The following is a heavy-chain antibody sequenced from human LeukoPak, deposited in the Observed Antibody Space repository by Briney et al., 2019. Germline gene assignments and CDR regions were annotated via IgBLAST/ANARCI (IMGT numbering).Heavy chain of an antibody. CDR1: GYTLTELS. V-gene: IGHV1-24*01. J-gene: IGHJ5*02. CDR3: ATIYQYSSSWYFGWFDP. D-gene: IGHD6-13*01. CDR2: SDPEDGET. Sequence: SVKVSCKVSGYTLTELSMHWVRQAPGKGLEWIGGSDPEDGETIYAQKFQGRVTMTEDTSTDTAYMELSSLRSEDTAVYYCATIYQYSSSWYFGWFDPWGQGTLVTVSS.